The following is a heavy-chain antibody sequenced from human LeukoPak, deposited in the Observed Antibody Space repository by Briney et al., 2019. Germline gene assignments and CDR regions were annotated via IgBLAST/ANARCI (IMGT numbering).Heavy chain of an antibody. CDR2: VNLQGST. Sequence: SETLSLTCGVSGGSISNTNWWTWFRQPPGKGLEWIGEVNLQGSTNYTPSLKSRVAISVDKSENHISLNLTSVTAADTAVYYCAREGGPYRPLDYSGQGTLVTVAS. J-gene: IGHJ4*02. V-gene: IGHV4-4*02. CDR3: AREGGPYRPLDY. CDR1: GGSISNTNW.